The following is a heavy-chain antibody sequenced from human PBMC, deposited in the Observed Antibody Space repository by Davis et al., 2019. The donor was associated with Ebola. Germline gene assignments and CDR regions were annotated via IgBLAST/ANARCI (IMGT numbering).Heavy chain of an antibody. V-gene: IGHV4-59*01. CDR3: GRTNWNYMGLDS. CDR2: VYYNGNT. J-gene: IGHJ5*01. Sequence: GSLRLSCAASGFTFSSYAMSWVRQAPGKGLEWIGYVYYNGNTNYSPSLKSRVSISIDTSKNQFSLMLNSVTAADTAVYYCGRTNWNYMGLDSWGLGTLVTVSS. CDR1: GFTFSSYA. D-gene: IGHD1-7*01.